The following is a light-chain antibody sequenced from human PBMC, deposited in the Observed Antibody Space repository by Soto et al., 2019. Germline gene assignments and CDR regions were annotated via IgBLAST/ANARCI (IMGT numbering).Light chain of an antibody. CDR2: GAT. CDR1: QSVSSY. CDR3: QQYNNWPRT. J-gene: IGKJ1*01. Sequence: EILLPQSPATLSLSPGERATLSCRASQSVSSYLAWYQQKPGQAPRLLIHGATTRATGIPARFSGSGSGTEFTLTISSLQSEDFAVYYCQQYNNWPRTFGQGTKVDIK. V-gene: IGKV3-15*01.